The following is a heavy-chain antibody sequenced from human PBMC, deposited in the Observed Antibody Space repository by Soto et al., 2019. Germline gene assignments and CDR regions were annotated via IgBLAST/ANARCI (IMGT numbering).Heavy chain of an antibody. CDR3: ARSGGVVVAATHLY. Sequence: ASVKVSCKASGYTFTSYGISCVRQDPGHGLEWMGWISAYNGNTNYAQKLQGRVTMTTDTPTITAYMELRSLRSDDTAVYYCARSGGVVVAATHLYWGPGTLLPVSP. CDR1: GYTFTSYG. D-gene: IGHD2-15*01. V-gene: IGHV1-18*01. CDR2: ISAYNGNT. J-gene: IGHJ4*02.